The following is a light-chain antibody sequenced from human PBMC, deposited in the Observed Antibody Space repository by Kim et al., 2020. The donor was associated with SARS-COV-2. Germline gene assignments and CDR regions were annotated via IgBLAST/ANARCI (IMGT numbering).Light chain of an antibody. CDR3: QQSYSTPLS. CDR1: QSISSY. CDR2: AAS. J-gene: IGKJ4*01. V-gene: IGKV1-39*01. Sequence: DIQMTQSPSSLPASVGDRVTITCRASQSISSYLNWYQQKPGKAPKLLIYAASSLQSGVLSRFSGSGSGTDFTLTISSLRPEDFATYYCQQSYSTPLSFGGGTKVNIK.